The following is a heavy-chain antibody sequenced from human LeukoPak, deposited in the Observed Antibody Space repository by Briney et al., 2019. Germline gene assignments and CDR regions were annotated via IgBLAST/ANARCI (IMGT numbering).Heavy chain of an antibody. J-gene: IGHJ4*02. V-gene: IGHV4-59*01. D-gene: IGHD3-22*01. Sequence: PSETLSLTCTVSGGSISSYYWSWIRQPPGKGLEWIGYIYYSGSTNYNPSLKSRVTISVDTSKNQFSLRLSSVTAADTAVYYCARDGFYDSSGYYYNWVFDYWGQGTLVTVSS. CDR1: GGSISSYY. CDR3: ARDGFYDSSGYYYNWVFDY. CDR2: IYYSGST.